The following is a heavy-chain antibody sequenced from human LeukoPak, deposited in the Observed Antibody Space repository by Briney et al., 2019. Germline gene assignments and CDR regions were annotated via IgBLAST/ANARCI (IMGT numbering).Heavy chain of an antibody. J-gene: IGHJ4*02. V-gene: IGHV3-23*01. CDR2: ISGSGGST. CDR3: ARLTFTATTFVY. D-gene: IGHD2/OR15-2a*01. CDR1: GFTFCSYA. Sequence: GWSLRLSHAASGFTFCSYAIILVGQAAAHVLSLVSAISGSGGSTYYADSVKGRFTISRDNSKNTLYLQMNSLRAEDTAVYYCARLTFTATTFVYWGQGALVTVS.